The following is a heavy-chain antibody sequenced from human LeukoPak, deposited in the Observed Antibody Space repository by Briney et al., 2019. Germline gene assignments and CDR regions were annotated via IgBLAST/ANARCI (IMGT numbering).Heavy chain of an antibody. CDR2: ICAYNGNT. D-gene: IGHD3-22*01. V-gene: IGHV1-18*01. CDR3: ARDAYYYDSSGRGYYYGMDV. CDR1: GYTFTSYG. Sequence: GASVKVSCNASGYTFTSYGISWVRQAPGQGLEWMGWICAYNGNTNYAQKLQGRVTMTTDTSTSTAYMELRSLRSDDTAVYYCARDAYYYDSSGRGYYYGMDVWGQGTTVTVSS. J-gene: IGHJ6*02.